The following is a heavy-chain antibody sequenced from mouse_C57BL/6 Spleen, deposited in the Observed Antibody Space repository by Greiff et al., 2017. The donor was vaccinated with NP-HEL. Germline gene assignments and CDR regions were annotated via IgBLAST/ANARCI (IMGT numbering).Heavy chain of an antibody. J-gene: IGHJ4*01. CDR3: ARGGGYDGGDAMDY. D-gene: IGHD2-2*01. V-gene: IGHV1-9*01. Sequence: VQLQQSGAELLKPGASVKLSCKATGYTFTGYWIEWVKQRPGHGLEWIGEILPGSGSTNYNEKFKGKATFTADTSSNTAYVQLSSLTTEASAIYYCARGGGYDGGDAMDYWGQGTSVTVSS. CDR1: GYTFTGYW. CDR2: ILPGSGST.